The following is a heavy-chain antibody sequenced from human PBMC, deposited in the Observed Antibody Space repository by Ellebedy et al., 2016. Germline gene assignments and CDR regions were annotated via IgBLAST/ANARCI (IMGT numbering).Heavy chain of an antibody. CDR3: AREKLARALYYYYYGMDV. CDR1: GFTFSDYY. J-gene: IGHJ6*02. V-gene: IGHV3-11*04. CDR2: ISSSGITI. Sequence: GESLKISXAASGFTFSDYYMSWIRQAPGKGLEWVSYISSSGITIYYADSVKGRFTISRDNAKNSLYLQMNSLRAEDTAVYYCAREKLARALYYYYYGMDVWGQGTTVTVSS. D-gene: IGHD6-13*01.